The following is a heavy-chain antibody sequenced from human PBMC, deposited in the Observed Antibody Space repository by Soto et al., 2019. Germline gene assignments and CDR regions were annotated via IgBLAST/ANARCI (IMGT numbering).Heavy chain of an antibody. D-gene: IGHD1-26*01. CDR2: ISGSGGST. CDR3: AKSISYSGSYYYYYGMDV. Sequence: GESLKISCAASGFTFSSYAMSWVRQAPGKGLEWVSAISGSGGSTYYADSVKGRFTISRDNSKNTLYLQMNSLRAEDTAVYYCAKSISYSGSYYYYYGMDVWGQGTTVTVSS. V-gene: IGHV3-23*01. CDR1: GFTFSSYA. J-gene: IGHJ6*02.